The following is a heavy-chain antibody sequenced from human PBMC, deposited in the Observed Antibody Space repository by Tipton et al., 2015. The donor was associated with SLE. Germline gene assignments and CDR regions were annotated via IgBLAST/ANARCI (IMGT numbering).Heavy chain of an antibody. Sequence: TLSLTCAVSGGSISSGGYSWSWIRQPPGKGLEWIGYIYHSGRTYYNPSLKSRVTISVDTSKNQFSLKLSSVTAADTAVYYCARSSIAARGGFDYWGQGTLVTVSS. CDR1: GGSISSGGYS. CDR3: ARSSIAARGGFDY. D-gene: IGHD6-6*01. V-gene: IGHV4-30-2*02. CDR2: IYHSGRT. J-gene: IGHJ4*02.